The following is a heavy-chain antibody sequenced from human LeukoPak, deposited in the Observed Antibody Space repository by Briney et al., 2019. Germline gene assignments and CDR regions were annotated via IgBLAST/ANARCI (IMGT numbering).Heavy chain of an antibody. J-gene: IGHJ6*02. V-gene: IGHV4-34*01. CDR1: DGSFSGFY. Sequence: PSETLSLTCAVSDGSFSGFYWSLIRQFPGKGLVWIGQISDSGSTNYNPSLRSRVTISADTSKNQFSLKLSSVTAADTAVYSCARGPSLQLWSDPYYYYGMDVWGQGTTVTVSS. CDR3: ARGPSLQLWSDPYYYYGMDV. CDR2: ISDSGST. D-gene: IGHD5-18*01.